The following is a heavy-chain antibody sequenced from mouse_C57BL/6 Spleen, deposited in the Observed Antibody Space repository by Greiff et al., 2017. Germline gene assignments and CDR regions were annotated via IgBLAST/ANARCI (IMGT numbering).Heavy chain of an antibody. V-gene: IGHV5-6*01. CDR2: ISSGGSYT. CDR1: GFTFSSYG. CDR3: ARHWDVGYFDV. Sequence: EVHLVESGGDLVKPGGSLKLSCAASGFTFSSYGMSWVRQTPDKRLEWVATISSGGSYTYYPDSVKGRFTISRDNAKNTLYLQMSSLKSEDTAMYYCARHWDVGYFDVWGTGTTVTVSS. J-gene: IGHJ1*03. D-gene: IGHD4-1*01.